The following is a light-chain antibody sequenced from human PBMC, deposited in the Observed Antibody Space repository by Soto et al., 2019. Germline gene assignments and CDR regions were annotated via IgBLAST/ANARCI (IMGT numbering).Light chain of an antibody. V-gene: IGKV3-20*01. CDR3: QQYGTSPIT. CDR2: GAS. J-gene: IGKJ5*01. Sequence: EIVMTQSPATLSVSPGERATLSCRASQSVSSNYLAWYQQKLGRAPRLLMYGASSRASGIPDRFSGSGSGTDFSLTISRLEPDDFTVYYCQQYGTSPITFGQGTRLEIK. CDR1: QSVSSNY.